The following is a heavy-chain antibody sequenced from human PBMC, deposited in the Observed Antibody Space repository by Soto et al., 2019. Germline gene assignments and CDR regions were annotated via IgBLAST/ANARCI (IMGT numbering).Heavy chain of an antibody. CDR2: IIPIFGTA. V-gene: IGHV1-69*01. CDR3: ARDSGGTTVAFGMEV. CDR1: GGTFSSYA. J-gene: IGHJ6*02. D-gene: IGHD4-17*01. Sequence: QVQLVQSGAEVKKPGSSVKVSCKASGGTFSSYAISWVRQAPGQGLEWMGGIIPIFGTANYAQKFQGRVTITANEATSTAYMELRSLRSEDTAVYYCARDSGGTTVAFGMEVWGQGTKVTVSS.